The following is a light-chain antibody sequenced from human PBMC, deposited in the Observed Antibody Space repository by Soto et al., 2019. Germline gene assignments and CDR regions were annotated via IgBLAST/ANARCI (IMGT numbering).Light chain of an antibody. J-gene: IGKJ1*01. CDR3: QQYGSSPWT. V-gene: IGKV3-20*01. CDR2: GAS. Sequence: EIVLTQSPGTLSLSPGERATLSCRASQSVSSSYLAWYQQKPGQAPRLLIYGASSRATGIPDRFSGSGSGTDFTLSISRLEPEDFAVYYCQQYGSSPWTFGRQTEVEI. CDR1: QSVSSSY.